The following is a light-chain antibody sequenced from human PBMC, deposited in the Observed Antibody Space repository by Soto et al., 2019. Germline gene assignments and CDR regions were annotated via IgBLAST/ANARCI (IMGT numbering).Light chain of an antibody. V-gene: IGLV2-8*01. CDR3: VSFAGGTYV. Sequence: LTQPPSASGSPGESVTISCTGTSSDVGGYIFVSWYQQHPGKVPKLIIYDVNKRPSGVPDRFSGSKYGNTASLTVSGLQAEDEGDYYCVSFAGGTYVFGTGTKVTVL. CDR2: DVN. J-gene: IGLJ1*01. CDR1: SSDVGGYIF.